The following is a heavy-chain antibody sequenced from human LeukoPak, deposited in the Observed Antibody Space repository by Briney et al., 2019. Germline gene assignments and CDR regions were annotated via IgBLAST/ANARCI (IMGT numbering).Heavy chain of an antibody. D-gene: IGHD2-15*01. V-gene: IGHV4-31*03. CDR2: IHSSGST. Sequence: SETLSLTCTVSGGSINNPNYYWTWIRQHAGKGLEWIGYIHSSGSTFYSPSLKSRLTISLDTSKNQFSLKLSSVTAADTAVYYCARDSAYCSGGRCPKWFDPWGQGALVTVSS. J-gene: IGHJ5*02. CDR1: GGSINNPNYY. CDR3: ARDSAYCSGGRCPKWFDP.